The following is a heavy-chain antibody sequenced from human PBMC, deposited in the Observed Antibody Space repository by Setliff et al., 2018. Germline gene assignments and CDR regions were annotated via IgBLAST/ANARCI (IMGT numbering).Heavy chain of an antibody. CDR2: IKQDGSQR. CDR3: SSYLVS. CDR1: GFTFSSYW. V-gene: IGHV3-7*01. J-gene: IGHJ4*02. D-gene: IGHD2-21*01. Sequence: PGGSLRLSCAASGFTFSSYWMNWVRQAPGKGLEWVANIKQDGSQRNYVDAVRGRFTVSRDNARNLLYLQMNSLRVDDTAVYYCSSYLVSWGQGALVTVSS.